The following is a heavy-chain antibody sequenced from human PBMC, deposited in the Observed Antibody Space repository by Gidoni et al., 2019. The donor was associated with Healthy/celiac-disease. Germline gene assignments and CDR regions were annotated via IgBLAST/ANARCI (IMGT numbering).Heavy chain of an antibody. J-gene: IGHJ5*02. CDR2: IYPGDSDT. CDR3: ARRYNWNYGGGWFDP. Sequence: VQLVQSGAEVKKPGESLKISCKDSGYSFTRYWRGWVRQMPGKGLEWMGIIYPGDSDTRYSPSFQGQVTISADKSISTAYLQWSSLKASDTAMYYCARRYNWNYGGGWFDPWGQGTLVTVSS. CDR1: GYSFTRYW. V-gene: IGHV5-51*01. D-gene: IGHD1-7*01.